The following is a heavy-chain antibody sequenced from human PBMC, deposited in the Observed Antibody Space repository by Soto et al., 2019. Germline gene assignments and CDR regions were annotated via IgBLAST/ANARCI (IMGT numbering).Heavy chain of an antibody. CDR3: AREKRANGYFDY. V-gene: IGHV3-7*01. Sequence: EVQLVESGGGLVQPGESLRLSCAASGFIFRNYLMRWVRQAAGRGLEWVANRKEGGSERYYVDSVNGRCTISRDNAKNSLYLEMTRPRADDTAIYYCAREKRANGYFDYWGQGTRVTVSS. J-gene: IGHJ4*02. D-gene: IGHD6-25*01. CDR1: GFIFRNYL. CDR2: RKEGGSER.